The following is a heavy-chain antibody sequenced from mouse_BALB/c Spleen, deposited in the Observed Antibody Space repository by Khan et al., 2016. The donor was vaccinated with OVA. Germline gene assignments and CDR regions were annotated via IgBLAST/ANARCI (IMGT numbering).Heavy chain of an antibody. Sequence: EVELVESGPGLVKPSQSLSLTCTVTGYSITSDYAWNWIRPSPGNKLEWMGYISSSGSTNYTPALKSRISITRDTSKNQFFLQLNSVTTEDTATYYYARDGSRYNYAMDYWGQGTSVTVSS. CDR2: ISSSGST. J-gene: IGHJ4*01. V-gene: IGHV3-2*02. CDR3: ARDGSRYNYAMDY. CDR1: GYSITSDYA. D-gene: IGHD2-3*01.